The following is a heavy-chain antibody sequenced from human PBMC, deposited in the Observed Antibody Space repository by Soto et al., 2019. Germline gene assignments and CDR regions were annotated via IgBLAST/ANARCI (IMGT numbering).Heavy chain of an antibody. CDR2: ISYDGSNK. Sequence: GGSLSLSCAASGFTFSSYSMHWVRQAPGKGLEWVAVISYDGSNKYYADSVKGRFTISRDNTKNTLYLQMNSLRAEDTAVYYCAREGGYSGYDFAYWGQGTLVTVSS. J-gene: IGHJ4*02. CDR3: AREGGYSGYDFAY. V-gene: IGHV3-30-3*01. CDR1: GFTFSSYS. D-gene: IGHD5-12*01.